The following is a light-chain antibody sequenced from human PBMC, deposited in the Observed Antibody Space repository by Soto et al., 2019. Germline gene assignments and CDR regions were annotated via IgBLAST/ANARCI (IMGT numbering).Light chain of an antibody. CDR3: QPYDKWPPIT. CDR1: QSVGIR. CDR2: GAS. V-gene: IGKV3-15*01. Sequence: LLVTQSPATLSASPGERVTLSCRASQSVGIRLAWYQQKPGQAPRLLIYGASTRATGVSARFSGSGSGTDFTLTISNPQSEDSAVYYCQPYDKWPPITFGGGTKIEIK. J-gene: IGKJ4*01.